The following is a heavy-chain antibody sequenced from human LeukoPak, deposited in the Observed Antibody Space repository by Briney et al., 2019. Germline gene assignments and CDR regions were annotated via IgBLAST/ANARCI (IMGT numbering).Heavy chain of an antibody. D-gene: IGHD3-3*01. V-gene: IGHV4-61*02. CDR1: GGSISSGSYY. J-gene: IGHJ6*04. Sequence: SQTLSLTCTVSGGSISSGSYYWSWIRQPAGKGLEWIGRIYTSWSTNYNPSLKGRVTISVDTSKNQFSLKLSSVTAADTAVYYCASFPPYYDFWSGYSGSEDVWGKGTTVTVSS. CDR3: ASFPPYYDFWSGYSGSEDV. CDR2: IYTSWST.